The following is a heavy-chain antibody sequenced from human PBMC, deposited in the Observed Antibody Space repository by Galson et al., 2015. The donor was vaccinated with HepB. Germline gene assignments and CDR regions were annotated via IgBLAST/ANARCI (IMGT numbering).Heavy chain of an antibody. CDR3: ARRWNSGGNSFDS. V-gene: IGHV4-39*01. D-gene: IGHD4-23*01. Sequence: LSLTCTVSGGSINSGNYYWDWIRQPPGKGLEWIGSIYYSGSTFYNPSLQSRVTISGDMSKNQFSLKLSSVAAADTAVYYCARRWNSGGNSFDSWGQGTLVTISS. CDR1: GGSINSGNYY. J-gene: IGHJ4*02. CDR2: IYYSGST.